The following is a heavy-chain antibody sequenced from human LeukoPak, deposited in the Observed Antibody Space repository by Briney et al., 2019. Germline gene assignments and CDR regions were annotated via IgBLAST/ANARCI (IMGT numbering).Heavy chain of an antibody. CDR2: IGSDNKP. Sequence: GGSLRLSCEASGFTFSAYAMTWVRQAPGKGLEWVSSIGSDNKPHYSESVKGRFAISRDNSKNTLFLQLHNLRVEDTALYYCARDLHYHVAMDVWGQGTTVTVSS. V-gene: IGHV3-23*01. J-gene: IGHJ6*02. D-gene: IGHD1-26*01. CDR1: GFTFSAYA. CDR3: ARDLHYHVAMDV.